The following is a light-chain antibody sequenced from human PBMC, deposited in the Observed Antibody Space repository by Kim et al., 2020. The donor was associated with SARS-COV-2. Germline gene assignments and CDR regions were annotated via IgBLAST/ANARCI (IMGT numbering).Light chain of an antibody. CDR3: QQYGTSHGWP. CDR1: QRVISGY. V-gene: IGKV3-20*01. Sequence: EIVLTQSPDTLSLSPGDRATLFCRASQRVISGYVAWYQHKPGQAPRLLIYGATSRAIGIPDRWSGSGSGTDFTLVISKLEPEDFAVYYCQQYGTSHGWPFGQGTKVDIK. CDR2: GAT. J-gene: IGKJ1*01.